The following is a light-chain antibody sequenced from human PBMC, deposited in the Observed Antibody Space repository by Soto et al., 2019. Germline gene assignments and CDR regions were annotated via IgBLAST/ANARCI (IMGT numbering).Light chain of an antibody. V-gene: IGKV1-6*01. CDR3: LQDHSYPRT. Sequence: AIQMTQSPSSLSASVGDRVTIACRASQDIRNDLGWYQQKPGKAPKLLIYAAYSLQSGVPSRFSGSGSGTVFTITISSLQPEDFATYYCLQDHSYPRTFGQGTKVEIK. CDR2: AAY. CDR1: QDIRND. J-gene: IGKJ1*01.